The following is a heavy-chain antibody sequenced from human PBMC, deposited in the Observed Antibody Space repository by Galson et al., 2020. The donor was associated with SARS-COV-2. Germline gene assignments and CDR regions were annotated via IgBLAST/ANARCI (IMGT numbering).Heavy chain of an antibody. Sequence: SQASETLSLTCAVYGGSPSNYYWNWIRQTPGKGLEWIAEITHSGGSNYNPSLKSRVSISVDKSKNQFSLRLSSVTAADTAVYYCASTPGSGMLYYYYYGMDVWGQGTTVTVSS. CDR2: ITHSGGS. J-gene: IGHJ6*02. V-gene: IGHV4-34*01. CDR1: GGSPSNYY. CDR3: ASTPGSGMLYYYYYGMDV. D-gene: IGHD3-10*01.